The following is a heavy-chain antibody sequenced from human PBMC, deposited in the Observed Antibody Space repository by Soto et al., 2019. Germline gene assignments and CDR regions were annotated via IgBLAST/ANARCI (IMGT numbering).Heavy chain of an antibody. CDR1: GGSISSGGYY. D-gene: IGHD3-3*01. V-gene: IGHV4-31*03. CDR3: ARTDFWSGYWFGMDV. CDR2: IYYSGSA. J-gene: IGHJ6*02. Sequence: SETLSLTCTVSGGSISSGGYYWSWIRQHPGKGLEWIGYIYYSGSAYYNPSLKSRVTISVDTSKNQFSLKLSSVTAADTAVYYCARTDFWSGYWFGMDVWGQGTTVTVSS.